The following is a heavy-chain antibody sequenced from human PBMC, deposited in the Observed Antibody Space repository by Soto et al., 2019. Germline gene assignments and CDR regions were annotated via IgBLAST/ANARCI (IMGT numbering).Heavy chain of an antibody. J-gene: IGHJ6*02. CDR1: GFTFSSYS. V-gene: IGHV3-21*01. CDR2: ISSSSSYI. CDR3: AGQLRSYYYYGMDV. D-gene: IGHD3-16*01. Sequence: GGSLRLSCAASGFTFSSYSMNWVRQAPGKGLEWVSSISSSSSYIYYADSVKGRFTISRDNAKNSLYLQMNSLRAEDTAVYYCAGQLRSYYYYGMDVWGQGTTVTVS.